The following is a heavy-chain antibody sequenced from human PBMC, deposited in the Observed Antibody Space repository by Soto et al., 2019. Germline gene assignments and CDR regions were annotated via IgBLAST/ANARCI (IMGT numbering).Heavy chain of an antibody. CDR1: GGSVSSGSYY. Sequence: SETLSLTCTVSGGSVSSGSYYWSWIRQPPGKGLEWIGYIYYSGSTNYNPSLKSRVTISVDTSKNQFSLKLSSVTAADTAVYYCARDRRGYCSGGSCYDDAFDIWGQGTMVT. D-gene: IGHD2-15*01. CDR2: IYYSGST. J-gene: IGHJ3*02. CDR3: ARDRRGYCSGGSCYDDAFDI. V-gene: IGHV4-61*01.